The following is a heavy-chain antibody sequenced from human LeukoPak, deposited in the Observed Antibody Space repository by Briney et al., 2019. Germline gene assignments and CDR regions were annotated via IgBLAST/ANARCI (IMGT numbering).Heavy chain of an antibody. CDR3: ARESGYCGGDCYHFDY. V-gene: IGHV4-59*01. D-gene: IGHD2-21*02. CDR1: GGSISSYY. J-gene: IGHJ4*02. CDR2: IYYSGST. Sequence: PSETLSPTCTVSGGSISSYYWSLIRQPPGKGLEWIGYIYYSGSTNYNPSLKSRVTISVDTSKNQFSLKLSSVTAADTAVYYCARESGYCGGDCYHFDYWGQGTLVTVSS.